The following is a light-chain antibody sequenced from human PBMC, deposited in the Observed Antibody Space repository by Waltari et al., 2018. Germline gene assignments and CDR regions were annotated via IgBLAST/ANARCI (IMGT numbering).Light chain of an antibody. CDR1: QDISNY. V-gene: IGKV1-33*01. CDR3: HQHENLPPT. Sequence: DIQMTQSPSSLSASVGDRVTITCQASQDISNYLNWYQQKPGKAPKLLIYDASNLETGVPSRFSGSGSGTDFSFTISSMQPEDIATYYCHQHENLPPTFGQGTKLDIK. CDR2: DAS. J-gene: IGKJ2*01.